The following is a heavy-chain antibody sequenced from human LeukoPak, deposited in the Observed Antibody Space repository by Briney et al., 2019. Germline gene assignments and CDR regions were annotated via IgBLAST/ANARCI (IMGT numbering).Heavy chain of an antibody. CDR1: GGSFGSYY. CDR2: IIHSGST. D-gene: IGHD1-26*01. J-gene: IGHJ4*02. CDR3: ARKPVVGATDS. Sequence: SETLSLTCTLSGGSFGSYYWSWIRQPPGKGLEWIGEIIHSGSTDYNPSLKSRVTISVDTSKNQFSLKLNSVTAADTAVYYCARKPVVGATDSWGQGTLVTVSS. V-gene: IGHV4-34*12.